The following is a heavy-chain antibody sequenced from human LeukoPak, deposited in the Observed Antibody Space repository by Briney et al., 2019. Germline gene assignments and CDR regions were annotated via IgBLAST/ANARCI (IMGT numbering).Heavy chain of an antibody. CDR1: GFTFSTYA. J-gene: IGHJ4*02. CDR2: ITGSGQTA. Sequence: PGGSLRLSCAASGFTFSTYAMSWVRQAPGKGLEWVSSITGSGQTAYYADSVKGRFTASRDNSKNTLFLQMSSLRAEDTAIYYCAKEVLVVIESYFDSWGQGTLVTVSS. D-gene: IGHD3-22*01. CDR3: AKEVLVVIESYFDS. V-gene: IGHV3-23*01.